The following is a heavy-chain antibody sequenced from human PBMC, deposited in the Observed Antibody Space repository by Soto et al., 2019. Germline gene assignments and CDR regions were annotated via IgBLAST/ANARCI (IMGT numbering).Heavy chain of an antibody. D-gene: IGHD6-19*01. CDR1: GGSINNGDYY. Sequence: SETLSLTCTVSGGSINNGDYYWSWIRQPPEKGLEWIGYIYYSGSTNYNPSLKSRVTISVDTSKNQFSLKLSSVTAADTAVYYCARASYSSGWTGQYYFDYWGQGTLVTVSS. J-gene: IGHJ4*02. V-gene: IGHV4-61*08. CDR3: ARASYSSGWTGQYYFDY. CDR2: IYYSGST.